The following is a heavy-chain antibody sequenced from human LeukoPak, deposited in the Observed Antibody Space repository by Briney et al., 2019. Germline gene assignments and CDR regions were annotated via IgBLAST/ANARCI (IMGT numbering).Heavy chain of an antibody. Sequence: GASVKVSCTPSGYSFTSYGISWVRQDPGQGLDWMGWISAYNGNTNYAQKLQGRVTMTTDTSTSTAYMELRSLRSDDTAVYYCAREYCSGGSCYAYDYWGQGTLVTVSS. D-gene: IGHD2-15*01. CDR3: AREYCSGGSCYAYDY. V-gene: IGHV1-18*01. CDR1: GYSFTSYG. CDR2: ISAYNGNT. J-gene: IGHJ4*02.